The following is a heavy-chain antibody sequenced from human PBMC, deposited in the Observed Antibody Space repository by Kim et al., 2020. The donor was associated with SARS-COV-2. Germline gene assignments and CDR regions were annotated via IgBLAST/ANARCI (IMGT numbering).Heavy chain of an antibody. CDR2: IDGGGVSR. Sequence: GGSLRLSCAASGFTFSTYMMNWVRQAPGKGLEWVSAIDGGGVSRNYADSVKGRFTISRDNSKNTLYLQMNRLRDEDTAVYYCVKDGPSWGAYFDNWGRGT. CDR1: GFTFSTYM. D-gene: IGHD1-26*01. CDR3: VKDGPSWGAYFDN. J-gene: IGHJ4*02. V-gene: IGHV3-23*01.